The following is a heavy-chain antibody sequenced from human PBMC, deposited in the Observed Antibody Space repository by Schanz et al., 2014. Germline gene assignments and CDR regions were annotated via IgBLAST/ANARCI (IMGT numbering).Heavy chain of an antibody. V-gene: IGHV1-2*02. J-gene: IGHJ3*02. CDR2: INPLNGGT. CDR3: ARNIIATARAYDI. D-gene: IGHD6-13*01. CDR1: GYTFTGYY. Sequence: QVQLVQSGAEVKKPGASVKVSCQTSGYTFTGYYLHWVRQIPTQGLEWVGWINPLNGGTNYAQKFQGRVSMTRDTSINTAYMELSSLTSADTAIYYCARNIIATARAYDIWGQGTMVTVSS.